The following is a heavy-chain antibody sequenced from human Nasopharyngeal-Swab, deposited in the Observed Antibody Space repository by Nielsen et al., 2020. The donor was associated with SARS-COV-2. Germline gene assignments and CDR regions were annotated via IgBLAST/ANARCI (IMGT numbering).Heavy chain of an antibody. V-gene: IGHV4-39*01. D-gene: IGHD6-19*01. Sequence: WIRQPPGKGLEWIGCIYYSGSTYYNASLKSRVTISVDTSKNQFSLMLSSVTAADTAVYYCARLSGLFDYWSQGTLVTVSS. J-gene: IGHJ4*02. CDR2: IYYSGST. CDR3: ARLSGLFDY.